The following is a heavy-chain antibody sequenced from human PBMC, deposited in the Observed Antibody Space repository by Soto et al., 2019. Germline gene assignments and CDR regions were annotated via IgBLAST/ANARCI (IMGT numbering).Heavy chain of an antibody. D-gene: IGHD2-15*01. V-gene: IGHV1-3*01. CDR2: INAGNGNT. J-gene: IGHJ6*03. CDR1: GYTFTSYA. Sequence: QVQLVQSGAEVKKPGASVKVSCKASGYTFTSYAMHWVRQAPGQRLEWMGWINAGNGNTKYSQKFQGRVTITRDTSASTAYMELSSLRSEDTAVYYWASSCSGGSCYRNYYMDVWGKGTTVTVSS. CDR3: ASSCSGGSCYRNYYMDV.